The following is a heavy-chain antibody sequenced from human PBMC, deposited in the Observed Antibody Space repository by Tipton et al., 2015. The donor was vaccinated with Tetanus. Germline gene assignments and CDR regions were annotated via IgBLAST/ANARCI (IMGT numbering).Heavy chain of an antibody. Sequence: SLRLSCAASGFTFSDYAMSWVRQAPGKGLQWVSVVTGSGQTTHYEDSVKGRFTISRDNSKNILFLQMSSLRGEDTGRYYCVKDRLRKAGYYANGYAFDLWGQGTVVSVSS. CDR2: VTGSGQTT. CDR3: VKDRLRKAGYYANGYAFDL. CDR1: GFTFSDYA. V-gene: IGHV3-23*01. J-gene: IGHJ3*01. D-gene: IGHD3-9*01.